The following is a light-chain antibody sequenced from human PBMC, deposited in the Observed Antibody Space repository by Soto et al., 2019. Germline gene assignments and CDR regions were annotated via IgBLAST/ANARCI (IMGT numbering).Light chain of an antibody. CDR3: QQYGSSPLT. CDR2: GAS. J-gene: IGKJ4*01. CDR1: QSVSSSF. Sequence: EIVLTQSPGTLSLSPGERATLSCRASQSVSSSFLAWYQQQPGQAPRLLIYGASSRATGIPHMFSGSGSGTDFTLTISRLEPEDVAVYYCQQYGSSPLTFGGGTKVEIK. V-gene: IGKV3-20*01.